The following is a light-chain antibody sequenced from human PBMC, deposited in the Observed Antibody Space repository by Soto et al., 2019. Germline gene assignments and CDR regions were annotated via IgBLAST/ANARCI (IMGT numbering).Light chain of an antibody. CDR2: DAS. CDR3: QQRNDSPIT. CDR1: QSVRNY. J-gene: IGKJ5*01. V-gene: IGKV3-11*01. Sequence: EIVLTQSPSTLSSSAGERATLSCRASQSVRNYLAWYQQKPGQAPRLLIYDASNMATGIPARFSGSGSATDFTLTISSLEPEDFAVYYCQQRNDSPITFGQGTRLEIK.